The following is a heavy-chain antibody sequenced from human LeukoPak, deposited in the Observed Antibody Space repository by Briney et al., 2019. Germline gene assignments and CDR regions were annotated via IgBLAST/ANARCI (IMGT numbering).Heavy chain of an antibody. D-gene: IGHD2-15*01. CDR1: GFTFSSYG. CDR3: AKDSDIVVVVAAILGPY. CDR2: IRYDGSNK. V-gene: IGHV3-30*02. J-gene: IGHJ4*02. Sequence: PGGSLRLSCAASGFTFSSYGMHWVRQAPGKGLEWVAFIRYDGSNKYYADSVKGRFTISRDNSKNTLYLQMNSLRAEDTPVYYCAKDSDIVVVVAAILGPYWGQGTLVTVSS.